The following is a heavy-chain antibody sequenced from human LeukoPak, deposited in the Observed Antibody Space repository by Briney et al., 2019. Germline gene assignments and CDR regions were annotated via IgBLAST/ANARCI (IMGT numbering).Heavy chain of an antibody. D-gene: IGHD2-2*01. CDR3: AKDLGYCSSTTCYGFDY. J-gene: IGHJ4*02. V-gene: IGHV3-23*01. Sequence: GGSLRLSCAASGFTFSSYAMSWVRQAPGKGLEWLSSISGGGATTYYADSVKGRFTITRDNSKSTLYLQMNSLRAEDTAFYYCAKDLGYCSSTTCYGFDYWGQGTLVTVSS. CDR1: GFTFSSYA. CDR2: ISGGGATT.